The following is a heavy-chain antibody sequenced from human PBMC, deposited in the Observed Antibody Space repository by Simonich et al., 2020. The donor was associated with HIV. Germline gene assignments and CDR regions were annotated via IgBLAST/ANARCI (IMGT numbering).Heavy chain of an antibody. D-gene: IGHD3-3*02. CDR1: GGSFSGYY. CDR2: INHSGTT. V-gene: IGHV4-34*01. Sequence: LQQWGAGLLKPLKTLSLTCAVYGGSFSGYYWSWIRQPPGKGLEWIGEINHSGTTNYNPSRKSRVTISRDTSKNQCSLKLSSVTAADTAIYYCARVIFVTSAGFDYWGQGTLVTVSS. J-gene: IGHJ4*02. CDR3: ARVIFVTSAGFDY.